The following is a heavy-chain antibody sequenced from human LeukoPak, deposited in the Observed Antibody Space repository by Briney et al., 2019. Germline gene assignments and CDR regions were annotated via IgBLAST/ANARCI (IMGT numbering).Heavy chain of an antibody. CDR1: GFSFSSYE. V-gene: IGHV3-48*03. CDR2: ISSGGNTK. J-gene: IGHJ4*02. CDR3: ARDTVNGPFVISLYY. Sequence: GGSLRLSCAASGFSFSSYEMNWVRQAPGKGLEWVSHISSGGNTKYYVDSVRGRFSMSRDNAKNLLFLQMNSLRAEDTAVYYCARDTVNGPFVISLYYWGQGALVTVSS. D-gene: IGHD2-8*01.